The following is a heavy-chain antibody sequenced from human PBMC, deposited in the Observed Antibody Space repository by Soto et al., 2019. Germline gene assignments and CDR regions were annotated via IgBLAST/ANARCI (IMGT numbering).Heavy chain of an antibody. CDR3: AAGQYYYDSSGYSAPVGMDV. D-gene: IGHD3-22*01. V-gene: IGHV1-58*01. J-gene: IGHJ6*02. CDR2: IVVGSGST. CDR1: GFSFSTSA. Sequence: SVKVSCKASGFSFSTSAVQWVRQVRGQRLEWIGWIVVGSGSTTNAQKFQERVTISRDMSTNTAYMELSSLRSEDTAVYHCAAGQYYYDSSGYSAPVGMDVWGQGTTVTVSS.